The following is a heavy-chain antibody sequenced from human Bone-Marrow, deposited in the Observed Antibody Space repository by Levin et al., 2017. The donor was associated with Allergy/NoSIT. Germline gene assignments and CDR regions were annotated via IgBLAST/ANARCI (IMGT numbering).Heavy chain of an antibody. D-gene: IGHD6-19*01. CDR2: IKEDGSEK. CDR3: ARDVSVAGLNDY. J-gene: IGHJ4*02. Sequence: GESLKISCAASGFTFSTYWTSWVRQAPGKGLEWVANIKEDGSEKNYVDSVKGRFTISRDNAKNSLYLQMNSLRAEDTAVYYCARDVSVAGLNDYWGQGTLVTVSS. CDR1: GFTFSTYW. V-gene: IGHV3-7*01.